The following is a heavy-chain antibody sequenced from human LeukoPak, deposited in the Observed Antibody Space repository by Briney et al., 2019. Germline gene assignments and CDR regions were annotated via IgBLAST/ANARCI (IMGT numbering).Heavy chain of an antibody. Sequence: GASVKVSCKASGYTFTGYYMHWVRQAPGQGLEWMGWINPNSGGTNYAQMLQGRVTMTTDTSTSTAYMELRSLRSDDTAVYYCARLVLTYYYDSSGYSTKINWFDSWGQGTLVTVSS. V-gene: IGHV1-2*02. CDR2: INPNSGGT. J-gene: IGHJ5*01. D-gene: IGHD3-22*01. CDR3: ARLVLTYYYDSSGYSTKINWFDS. CDR1: GYTFTGYY.